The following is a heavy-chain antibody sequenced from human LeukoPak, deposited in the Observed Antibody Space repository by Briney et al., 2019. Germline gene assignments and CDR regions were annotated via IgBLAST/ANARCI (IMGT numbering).Heavy chain of an antibody. CDR1: GYSLTGYY. CDR2: INPNSGGT. CDR3: SRVFCCSTSGYAGHIFLCDY. Sequence: AAVKVSCKPTGYSLTGYYMHWVRLAPGQGLEWMGWINPNSGGTNYAQKFQGKVTMTRDMSISKASMELNSLRFDDTAVYYFSRVFCCSTSGYAGHIFLCDYGGEGTRVSVS. D-gene: IGHD2-2*01. J-gene: IGHJ4*02. V-gene: IGHV1-2*02.